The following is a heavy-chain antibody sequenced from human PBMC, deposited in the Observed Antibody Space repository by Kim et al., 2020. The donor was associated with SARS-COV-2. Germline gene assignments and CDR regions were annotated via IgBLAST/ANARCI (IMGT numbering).Heavy chain of an antibody. D-gene: IGHD3-22*01. J-gene: IGHJ3*02. Sequence: GESLKISCKGSGYSFTSYWISWVRQMPGKGLEWMGRIDPSDSYTNYSPSFQGHVTISADKSISTAYLQWSSLKASDTAMYYCARPRDFTYYYDSSGRRPGAFDIWGQGTMVTVSS. CDR1: GYSFTSYW. CDR3: ARPRDFTYYYDSSGRRPGAFDI. CDR2: IDPSDSYT. V-gene: IGHV5-10-1*01.